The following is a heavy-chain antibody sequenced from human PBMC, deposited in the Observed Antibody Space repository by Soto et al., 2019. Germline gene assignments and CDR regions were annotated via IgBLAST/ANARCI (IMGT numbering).Heavy chain of an antibody. CDR1: GFTFSSYA. Sequence: GGSLRLSCAVSGFTFSSYAMSWVRQAPGKGLEWVSVLSVTDNSTRYIDSVKGRFTISRDNSKTTLYLQMNSLRVDDTAVYFCAKSRTGWYVFDHWGPGTLVTVSS. J-gene: IGHJ4*02. V-gene: IGHV3-23*01. CDR3: AKSRTGWYVFDH. CDR2: LSVTDNST. D-gene: IGHD6-19*01.